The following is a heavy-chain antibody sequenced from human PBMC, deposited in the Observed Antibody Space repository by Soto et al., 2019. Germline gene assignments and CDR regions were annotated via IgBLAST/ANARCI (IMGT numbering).Heavy chain of an antibody. V-gene: IGHV4-34*01. CDR3: ARARADYYGSDNSSKGGFSYFDL. Sequence: QVLLQQWGAGLLKPSETLSLTCAVYGGSLSGNYWTWIRQPPGKGLEWIGNINHIGSTIYNPSLKRRAAISVGTSDNQFFLELSSVTAADTAVYYCARARADYYGSDNSSKGGFSYFDLWGQGTLATVSS. CDR2: INHIGST. CDR1: GGSLSGNY. D-gene: IGHD3-10*01. J-gene: IGHJ4*02.